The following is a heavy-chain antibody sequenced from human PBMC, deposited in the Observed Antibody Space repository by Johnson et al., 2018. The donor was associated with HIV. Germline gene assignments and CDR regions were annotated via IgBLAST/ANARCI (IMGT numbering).Heavy chain of an antibody. D-gene: IGHD3-16*01. CDR3: ARDRWGLKDAFDI. CDR2: ISSSGSTI. J-gene: IGHJ3*02. CDR1: GFTFSDYY. V-gene: IGHV3-11*04. Sequence: QVQLVESGGGVVQSGGSLRLSCAASGFTFSDYYMSWIRPAPGKGLEWVSYISSSGSTIYYADSVKGRFTISRDNAKNSLYLQMNSLRAEDTAVYYCARDRWGLKDAFDIWGQGTMVTVSS.